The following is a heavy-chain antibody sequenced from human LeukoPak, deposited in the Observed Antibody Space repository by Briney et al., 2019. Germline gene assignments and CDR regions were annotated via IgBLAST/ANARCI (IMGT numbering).Heavy chain of an antibody. CDR3: ARGSTGWSRGDY. CDR2: ISGSGGST. Sequence: GGSLRLSCAASGFTFSSYAMNWVRQAPGKGLEWVSSISGSGGSTYYADSVKGRFTISRDNSNNTVYLQMNSLRADDTAVYYCARGSTGWSRGDYWGRGTLVTVSS. J-gene: IGHJ4*02. V-gene: IGHV3-23*01. CDR1: GFTFSSYA. D-gene: IGHD2-2*01.